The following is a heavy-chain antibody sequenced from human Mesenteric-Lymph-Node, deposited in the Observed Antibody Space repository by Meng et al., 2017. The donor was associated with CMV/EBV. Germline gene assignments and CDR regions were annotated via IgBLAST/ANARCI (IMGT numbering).Heavy chain of an antibody. V-gene: IGHV3-66*02. CDR3: ARGGASGVGYYYYGMDV. Sequence: GESLKISCAASGFSVSTNFMTWVRQAPGKGLEWVSIIYSGGSTYYADSVKGRFTISRDNSKRTVYLQMNSLRTDDTAVYYCARGGASGVGYYYYGMDVWGQGTTVTVSS. J-gene: IGHJ6*02. CDR2: IYSGGST. CDR1: GFSVSTNF. D-gene: IGHD3-10*01.